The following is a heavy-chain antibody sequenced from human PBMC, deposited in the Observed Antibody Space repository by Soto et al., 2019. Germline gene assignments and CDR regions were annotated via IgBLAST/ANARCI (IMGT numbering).Heavy chain of an antibody. CDR2: IGPESGAT. CDR1: GYTFTGHY. Sequence: ASVKFSCKASGYTFTGHYIHWVRQAPEQGPEWMGEIGPESGATRYAQKFQGRVTMTRDTFITTVYMELKNLSPDDTAVYYCGRGRSGQIVVFYWGQGTPVTVSS. CDR3: GRGRSGQIVVFY. D-gene: IGHD1-26*01. J-gene: IGHJ4*02. V-gene: IGHV1-2*02.